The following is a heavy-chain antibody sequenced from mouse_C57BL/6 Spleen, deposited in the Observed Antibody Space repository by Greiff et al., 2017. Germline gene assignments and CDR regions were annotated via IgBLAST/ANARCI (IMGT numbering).Heavy chain of an antibody. CDR3: ATMVTTRYAMDY. CDR1: GYAFTNYL. V-gene: IGHV1-54*01. J-gene: IGHJ4*01. Sequence: QVQLQQSGAELVRPGTSVKVSCKASGYAFTNYLIEWVKQRPGQGLEWIGVINPGSGGTNYNEKFKGKATLTADKSSSTAYMQLSSLTSEDSAVYFCATMVTTRYAMDYWGQGTSVTVSS. D-gene: IGHD2-2*01. CDR2: INPGSGGT.